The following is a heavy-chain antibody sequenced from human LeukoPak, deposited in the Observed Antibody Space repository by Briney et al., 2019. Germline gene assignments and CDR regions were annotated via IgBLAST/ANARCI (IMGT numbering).Heavy chain of an antibody. CDR2: VWHDGNNK. CDR1: GFTFSGYG. CDR3: ARDLYSSGWANAFDY. J-gene: IGHJ4*02. Sequence: GGSLRLSCAASGFTFSGYGTHWVRQAPGKGLEWVAVVWHDGNNKYYVDSVKGRFTISRDNSKNTLYLQMNSLRAEDTAVYYCARDLYSSGWANAFDYWGQGTLVTVSS. V-gene: IGHV3-33*08. D-gene: IGHD6-19*01.